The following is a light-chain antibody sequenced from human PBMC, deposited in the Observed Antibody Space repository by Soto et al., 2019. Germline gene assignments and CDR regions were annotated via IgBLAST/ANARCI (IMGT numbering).Light chain of an antibody. CDR2: STN. CDR1: SDSVSINYY. J-gene: IGLJ2*01. V-gene: IGLV8-61*01. CDR3: VLYMGSGIWV. Sequence: QTVVTQEPSFSVSPGGTVTLTCGLSSDSVSINYYPSCYQLTPGQPPRTLIHSTNTRSSGVPGRFSGSILGNKAALTITGAQADDESDYYCVLYMGSGIWVFGGGTKLTVL.